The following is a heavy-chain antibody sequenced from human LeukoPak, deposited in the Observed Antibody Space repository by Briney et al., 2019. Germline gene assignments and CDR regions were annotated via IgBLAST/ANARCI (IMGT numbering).Heavy chain of an antibody. CDR1: GYSFNSYW. D-gene: IGHD4-17*01. CDR2: IYPGDSDA. V-gene: IGHV5-51*01. CDR3: ARLDYGDYEYDY. J-gene: IGHJ4*02. Sequence: GESLKISCKGSGYSFNSYWIAWVRQMPGKGLEWMGIIYPGDSDARYSPSFQGQVSMSADKSISTAYLQWSSLEASDTAVYYCARLDYGDYEYDYWGQGTLVTVSS.